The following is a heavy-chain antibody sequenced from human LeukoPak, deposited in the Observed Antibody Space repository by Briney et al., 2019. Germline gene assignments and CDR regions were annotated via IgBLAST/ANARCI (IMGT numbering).Heavy chain of an antibody. D-gene: IGHD1-1*01. J-gene: IGHJ3*02. CDR2: TRNKANSYTT. V-gene: IGHV3-72*01. Sequence: GGSLRLSCAASGFTFSDHYMDWVRQAPGKGLEWVGCTRNKANSYTTEYAASVKGRFTISRADSKNSLYLQMNSLKTEDTAVYYCARGGYLRAFDIWGQGTMVTVSS. CDR1: GFTFSDHY. CDR3: ARGGYLRAFDI.